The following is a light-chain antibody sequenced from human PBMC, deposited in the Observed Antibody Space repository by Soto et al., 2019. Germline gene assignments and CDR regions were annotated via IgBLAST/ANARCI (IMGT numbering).Light chain of an antibody. CDR1: QSVSSY. J-gene: IGKJ2*01. CDR3: QQYYSIPNT. V-gene: IGKV3-11*01. CDR2: DAS. Sequence: EIVLTQSPATLSLSPGERATLSCRASQSVSSYLAWYQQKPGQAPRLLIYDASNRATGIPARFSGSGSGTDFTLTISSLEPEDFAVYYCQQYYSIPNTFGQGTRLEIK.